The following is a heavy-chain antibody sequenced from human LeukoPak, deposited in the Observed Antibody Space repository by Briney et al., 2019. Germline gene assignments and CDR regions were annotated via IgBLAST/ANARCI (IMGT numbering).Heavy chain of an antibody. J-gene: IGHJ6*02. CDR3: ARRSLVRTVGYYYAMDV. CDR2: IYTSGST. CDR1: GGSISSYY. V-gene: IGHV4-4*07. D-gene: IGHD1-26*01. Sequence: SETLSLTCTVSGGSISSYYWSWIRQPAGKGLEWIGRIYTSGSTDYNPSLKSRATISVDTSKKQFSLKLSSVTAADTAVYYCARRSLVRTVGYYYAMDVWGQGTTVTVSS.